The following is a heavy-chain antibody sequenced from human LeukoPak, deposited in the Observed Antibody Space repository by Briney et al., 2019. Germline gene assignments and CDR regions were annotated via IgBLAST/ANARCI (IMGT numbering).Heavy chain of an antibody. D-gene: IGHD4-17*01. Sequence: PSETLSLTCTVSDDSIGNYYWSWIRQSPGKGLEWIGYIYFSGSTNYNPSLKRRVTMSVVTSKNQFSLRLTSVTAADTATYYCARGRFYGDYVSWGQGTLVTVSS. CDR2: IYFSGST. CDR3: ARGRFYGDYVS. CDR1: DDSIGNYY. V-gene: IGHV4-59*01. J-gene: IGHJ5*02.